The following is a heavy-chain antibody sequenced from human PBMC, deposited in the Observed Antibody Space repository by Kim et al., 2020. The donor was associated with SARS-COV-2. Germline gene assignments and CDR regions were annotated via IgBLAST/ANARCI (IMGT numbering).Heavy chain of an antibody. CDR1: GYTFTSYA. CDR2: INTNTGNP. D-gene: IGHD3-3*01. V-gene: IGHV7-4-1*02. J-gene: IGHJ6*02. CDR3: ARVRFLEWLLYSWDYYYGMDV. Sequence: ASVKVSCKASGYTFTSYAMNWVRQAPGQGLEWMGWINTNTGNPTYAQGFTGRFVFSLDTSVSTAYLQISSLKAEDTAVYYCARVRFLEWLLYSWDYYYGMDVWGQGTTVTVSS.